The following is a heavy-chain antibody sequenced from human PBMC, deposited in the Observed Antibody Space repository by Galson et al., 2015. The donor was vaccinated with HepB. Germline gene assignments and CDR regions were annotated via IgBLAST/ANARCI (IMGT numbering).Heavy chain of an antibody. CDR2: ISYDASNK. CDR1: GFTFSNYG. D-gene: IGHD4-17*01. CDR3: AKDYGDQPGLFYYYSMDV. Sequence: SLRLSCATSGFTFSNYGMHWVRQAPGKGLEWVAVISYDASNKYYADSVKGRFTISRDISKSTLYLQMNSLRAEDTAVYYCAKDYGDQPGLFYYYSMDVWGQGTRVTVSS. V-gene: IGHV3-30*18. J-gene: IGHJ6*02.